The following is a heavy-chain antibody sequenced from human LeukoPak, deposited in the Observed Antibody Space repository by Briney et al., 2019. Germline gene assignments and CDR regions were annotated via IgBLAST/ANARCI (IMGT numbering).Heavy chain of an antibody. D-gene: IGHD5-24*01. CDR3: AKYSVDDGYNLDY. CDR2: ISYDGSNK. CDR1: GFTFSSYG. V-gene: IGHV3-30*18. Sequence: GRSLRLSCAASGFTFSSYGMHGVRQAPGKGLEWVAVISYDGSNKYYADSVKGRFTISRDNSKNTLYLQMNSLRAEDTAVYYCAKYSVDDGYNLDYWGQGTLVTVSS. J-gene: IGHJ4*02.